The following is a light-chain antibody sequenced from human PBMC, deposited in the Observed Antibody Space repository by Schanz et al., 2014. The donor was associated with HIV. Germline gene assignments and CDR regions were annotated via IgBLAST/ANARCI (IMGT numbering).Light chain of an antibody. CDR3: QQYGSSPWT. CDR1: QSVKSNF. Sequence: EIVLTQSPGTLSLSPGERGTLSCRASQSVKSNFIGWYQQKPGQAPRLLIFGASNRATGIPDRFSGGESGTDFTLTISRVEPEDYAVYYCQQYGSSPWTFVQGTRVDVK. V-gene: IGKV3-20*01. CDR2: GAS. J-gene: IGKJ1*01.